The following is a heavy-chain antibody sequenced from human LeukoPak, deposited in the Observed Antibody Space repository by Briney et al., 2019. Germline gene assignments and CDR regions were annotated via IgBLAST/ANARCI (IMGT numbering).Heavy chain of an antibody. V-gene: IGHV4-39*07. CDR3: ARRTPWFGAVAGTNRYFDY. CDR2: IYYSGST. Sequence: SETLSLTCTVSGGSISSSSYYWGWIRQPPGKGLEWIGSIYYSGSTYYNPSLKSRVTISVDTSKNQFSLKLSSVTAADTAVYYCARRTPWFGAVAGTNRYFDYWGQGTLVTVSS. J-gene: IGHJ4*02. CDR1: GGSISSSSYY. D-gene: IGHD6-19*01.